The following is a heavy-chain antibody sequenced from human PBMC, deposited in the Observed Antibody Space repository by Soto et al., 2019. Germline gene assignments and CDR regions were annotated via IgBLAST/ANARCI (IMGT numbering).Heavy chain of an antibody. CDR1: GGTFSSYA. CDR3: ARGRAVAGRGYYYYGMDV. CDR2: IIPIFGTA. J-gene: IGHJ6*02. D-gene: IGHD6-19*01. V-gene: IGHV1-69*01. Sequence: QVQLVQSGAEVKKPGSSVKVSCKASGGTFSSYAISWVRQAPGQGLEWMGGIIPIFGTANYAQKFQGRVTITADESTSTAYMELSSLRSEDTAVYYCARGRAVAGRGYYYYGMDVWGQETTVTVSS.